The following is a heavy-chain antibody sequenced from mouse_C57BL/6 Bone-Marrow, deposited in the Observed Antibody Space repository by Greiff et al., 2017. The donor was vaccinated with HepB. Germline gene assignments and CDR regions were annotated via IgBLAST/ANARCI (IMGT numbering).Heavy chain of an antibody. CDR1: GYTFTSYW. CDR2: IHPNSGST. CDR3: ARNSPITTVPSDD. Sequence: QVQLQQPGAELVKPGASVKLSCKASGYTFTSYWMHWVKQRPGQGLEWIGMIHPNSGSTNYNEKFKSKATLTVDKSSSTAYMQLSSLTSEDSAVYYCARNSPITTVPSDDWGQGTTLTVSS. J-gene: IGHJ2*01. V-gene: IGHV1-64*01. D-gene: IGHD1-1*01.